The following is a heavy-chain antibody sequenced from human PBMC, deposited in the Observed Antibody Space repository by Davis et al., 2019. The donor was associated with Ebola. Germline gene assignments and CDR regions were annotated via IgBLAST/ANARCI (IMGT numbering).Heavy chain of an antibody. D-gene: IGHD2-15*01. Sequence: AASVKVSCKASGGTFSTYGISWVRQAPGQGLEWMGGIIPLFGTAHYAQKFQGRVTITADESTSTAYMELSSLRSEDTAMYYCARDYCSGGSCYSTPHYYGMDVWGKGTTVTVSS. V-gene: IGHV1-69*13. J-gene: IGHJ6*04. CDR2: IIPLFGTA. CDR1: GGTFSTYG. CDR3: ARDYCSGGSCYSTPHYYGMDV.